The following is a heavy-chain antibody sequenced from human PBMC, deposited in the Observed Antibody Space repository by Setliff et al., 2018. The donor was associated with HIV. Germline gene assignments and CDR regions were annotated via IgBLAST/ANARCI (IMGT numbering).Heavy chain of an antibody. J-gene: IGHJ3*02. V-gene: IGHV4-39*01. CDR1: GGSISSSSYY. CDR3: ARHRSYYNFWSGYQDAFDI. D-gene: IGHD3-3*01. CDR2: IYYSGST. Sequence: PSETLSLTCTVSGGSISSSSYYWGWIRQPPGKGLEWIGSIYYSGSTYYNPSLKSRVTISVDTSKNQFSLKLSSVTAADTAVYYCARHRSYYNFWSGYQDAFDIWGQGTMVTV.